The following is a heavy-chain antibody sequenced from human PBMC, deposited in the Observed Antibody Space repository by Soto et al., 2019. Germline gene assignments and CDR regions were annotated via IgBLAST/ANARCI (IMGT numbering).Heavy chain of an antibody. CDR2: IYYSGST. J-gene: IGHJ4*02. CDR3: ARANSGSYLIDY. Sequence: SETLSLTCTVSGGSISSYYWSWIRQPPGKGLEWIGYIYYSGSTNYNPSLKSRVTISVDTSKNQFSLKLSSVTAADTAVYYCARANSGSYLIDYWGQGTLVTVSS. CDR1: GGSISSYY. V-gene: IGHV4-59*01. D-gene: IGHD1-26*01.